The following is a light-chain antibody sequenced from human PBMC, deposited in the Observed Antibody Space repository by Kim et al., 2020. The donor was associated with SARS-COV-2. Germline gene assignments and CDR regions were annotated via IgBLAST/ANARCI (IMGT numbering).Light chain of an antibody. CDR1: QSVSSN. Sequence: EIVMTQSPATLSVSPGERATLSCRASQSVSSNLAWYQQKPGQAPRLLIYGASTRATGIPGRFSGSGSGTEFTLTISSLQCEDFAVYYCQQYSHWPLTFGGGTKVDIK. CDR3: QQYSHWPLT. J-gene: IGKJ4*01. V-gene: IGKV3-15*01. CDR2: GAS.